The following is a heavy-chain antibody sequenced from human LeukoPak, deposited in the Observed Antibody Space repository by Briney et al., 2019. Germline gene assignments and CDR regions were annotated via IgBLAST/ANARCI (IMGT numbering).Heavy chain of an antibody. CDR2: IYSGGST. CDR1: GFTVSSNY. CDR3: ARGQGRDWNDERWFDP. J-gene: IGHJ5*02. D-gene: IGHD1-1*01. V-gene: IGHV3-53*01. Sequence: GGSLRLSCAASGFTVSSNYMSWVRQAPGKGLDWVSIIYSGGSTYYADSVKGRFTISRDNSKNTLYLQMNSLRAEDTAVYYCARGQGRDWNDERWFDPWGQGTLVTVSS.